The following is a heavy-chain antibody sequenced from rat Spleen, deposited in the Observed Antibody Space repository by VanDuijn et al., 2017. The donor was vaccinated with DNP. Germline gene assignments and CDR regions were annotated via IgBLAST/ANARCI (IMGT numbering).Heavy chain of an antibody. J-gene: IGHJ2*01. CDR3: ARHFL. V-gene: IGHV5-25*01. Sequence: EVQLVESGGGLVQPGRSLQLSCAASGFSFRDYDMAWVRQAPSKGLEWVACMSPTTRSSYYRDSVRGRFTISRDNTRSILYLQMDSLRSEDTATYYCARHFLWGQGVRVTVSS. CDR2: MSPTTRSS. CDR1: GFSFRDYD.